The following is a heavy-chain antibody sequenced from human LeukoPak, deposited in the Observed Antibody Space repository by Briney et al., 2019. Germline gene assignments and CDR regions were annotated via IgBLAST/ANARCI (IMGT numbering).Heavy chain of an antibody. Sequence: GASVKVSCKASGYTFIGYYIYWVRRAPGQGLEWMGWINPNSGGTNYAQNFQGRVTMTRDTSISTAYMELSRLTSDDTAVYYCARELDLYFFDYWGQGTLVTVSS. J-gene: IGHJ4*02. V-gene: IGHV1-2*02. D-gene: IGHD3-9*01. CDR1: GYTFIGYY. CDR2: INPNSGGT. CDR3: ARELDLYFFDY.